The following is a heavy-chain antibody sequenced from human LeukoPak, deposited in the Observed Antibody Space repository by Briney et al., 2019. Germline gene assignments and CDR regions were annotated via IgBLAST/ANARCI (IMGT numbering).Heavy chain of an antibody. CDR3: ARDAWALFTMVRGVTQGVYYGMDV. CDR2: MNPNSGNT. Sequence: ASVKVSCKASGYTFTSYDINWVRQATGQGLEWMGWMNPNSGNTGYAQKFQGRVTMTRNTSISTAYMELSSLRSEDTAVYYCARDAWALFTMVRGVTQGVYYGMDVWGQGTTVTVSS. V-gene: IGHV1-8*01. J-gene: IGHJ6*02. CDR1: GYTFTSYD. D-gene: IGHD3-10*01.